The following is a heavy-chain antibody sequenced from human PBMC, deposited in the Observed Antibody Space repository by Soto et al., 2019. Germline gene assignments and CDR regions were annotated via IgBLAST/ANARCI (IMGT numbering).Heavy chain of an antibody. J-gene: IGHJ4*02. Sequence: QVQLVESGGGVVQPGRSLRLSCAASGFTFSDYGMLWVRQAPGKGLEWVAVISYDSSDTYYAESVKGRFAISRDNSMNTQYLQMNSLRAEDTAVYYCAKVLAGSYGDYVQSPFHFDYWGQGTLVTVSS. D-gene: IGHD4-17*01. V-gene: IGHV3-30*18. CDR3: AKVLAGSYGDYVQSPFHFDY. CDR2: ISYDSSDT. CDR1: GFTFSDYG.